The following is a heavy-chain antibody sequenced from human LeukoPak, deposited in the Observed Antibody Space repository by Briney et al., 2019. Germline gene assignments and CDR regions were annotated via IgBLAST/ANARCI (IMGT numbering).Heavy chain of an antibody. D-gene: IGHD3-3*01. Sequence: GASVKVSCKASGYSFTSYYMQWVRQAPGQGLEWMGIINPIGGSTTYAQNFQGRVTMTRDTSTSTVYMDLTSLRSEDTAVYYCARGYYDFPFWGQGTLVTVS. CDR2: INPIGGST. V-gene: IGHV1-46*01. CDR1: GYSFTSYY. CDR3: ARGYYDFPF. J-gene: IGHJ4*02.